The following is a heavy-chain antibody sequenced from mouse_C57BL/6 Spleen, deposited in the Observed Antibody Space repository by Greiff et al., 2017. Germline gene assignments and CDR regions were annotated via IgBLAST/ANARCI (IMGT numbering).Heavy chain of an antibody. Sequence: QVQLQQPGAELVKPGASVKMSCKASGYTFTSYWITWVKQRPGQGLEWIGDIYPGSGSTNYNEKFKSKATLTVDTSSSAAYMQLSSLTSEDSAVYYCARSLYGSYAMDYWGQGTSVTVSS. CDR3: ARSLYGSYAMDY. CDR1: GYTFTSYW. J-gene: IGHJ4*01. V-gene: IGHV1-55*01. CDR2: IYPGSGST. D-gene: IGHD1-1*01.